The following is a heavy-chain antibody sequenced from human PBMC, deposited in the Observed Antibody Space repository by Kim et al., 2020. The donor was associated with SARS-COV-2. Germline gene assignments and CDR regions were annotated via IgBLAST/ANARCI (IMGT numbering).Heavy chain of an antibody. V-gene: IGHV3-11*03. J-gene: IGHJ4*02. CDR2: ISSSSSYT. CDR3: ARRQTLQVGSGWQFDY. CDR1: GFTFSDYY. Sequence: GGSLRLSCAASGFTFSDYYMSWIRQAPGKGLEWVSYISSSSSYTNYADSVKGRFTISRDNAKNSLYLQMNSLRAEDTAVYYCARRQTLQVGSGWQFDYWGQGTLVTVSS. D-gene: IGHD6-19*01.